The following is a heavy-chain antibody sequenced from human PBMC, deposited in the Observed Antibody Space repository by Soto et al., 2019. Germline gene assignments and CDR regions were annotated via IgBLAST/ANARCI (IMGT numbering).Heavy chain of an antibody. CDR2: MYFSGFYSGST. CDR3: ARGFDILTFGFCLDY. D-gene: IGHD3-9*01. V-gene: IGHV4-39*01. J-gene: IGHJ4*02. Sequence: TLSLTCTVSGGSMSSSSYYWGWIRQPPGKGLEWIANMYFSGFYSGSTSYNPSLKSRVTISVDTSKNQFSLQVSSVTAADTAVYYCARGFDILTFGFCLDYWGQGTLVTVS. CDR1: GGSMSSSSYY.